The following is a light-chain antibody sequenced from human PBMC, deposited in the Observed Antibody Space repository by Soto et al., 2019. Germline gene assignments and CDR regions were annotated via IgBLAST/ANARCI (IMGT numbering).Light chain of an antibody. CDR2: GAS. Sequence: EVVMTQSPATLSVSPGDTATLSCRASQSVSSSVAWYQQKPGQPPRLLIYGASTRATGVPARFSGSGSGTEFTLTISRLQSEDFAIYYCQQYYNWRPRFGQGTKVEIK. J-gene: IGKJ1*01. CDR1: QSVSSS. V-gene: IGKV3-15*01. CDR3: QQYYNWRPR.